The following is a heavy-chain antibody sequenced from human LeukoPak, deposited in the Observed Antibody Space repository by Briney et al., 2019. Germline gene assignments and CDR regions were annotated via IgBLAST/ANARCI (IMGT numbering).Heavy chain of an antibody. Sequence: GEXLKISCKGSGYDFASYWIGWVRPMPGKGMEWMGIIYPRDSDTRYSTYFQGQVTISAEKSISTAYLQWSSLRASDTAMYYCARWHPSWDFPYWGQGTLVTVSS. CDR2: IYPRDSDT. V-gene: IGHV5-51*01. D-gene: IGHD3-3*01. CDR1: GYDFASYW. CDR3: ARWHPSWDFPY. J-gene: IGHJ4*02.